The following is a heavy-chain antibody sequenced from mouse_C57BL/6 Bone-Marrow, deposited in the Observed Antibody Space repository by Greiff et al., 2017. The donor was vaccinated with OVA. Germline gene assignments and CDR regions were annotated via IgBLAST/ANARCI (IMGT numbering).Heavy chain of an antibody. CDR3: ARHGYYPFAY. Sequence: EVMLVESGGGLVQPGGSLKLSCAASGFTFSDYGMAWVRQAPRKGPEWVAFISNLAYSIYYADTVTGRFTISRENAKNTLYLEMSSLRSEDTAMYYCARHGYYPFAYWGQGTLVTVSA. D-gene: IGHD2-3*01. CDR2: ISNLAYSI. CDR1: GFTFSDYG. V-gene: IGHV5-15*01. J-gene: IGHJ3*01.